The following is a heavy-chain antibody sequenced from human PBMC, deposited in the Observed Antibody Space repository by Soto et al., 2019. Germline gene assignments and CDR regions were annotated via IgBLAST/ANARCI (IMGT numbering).Heavy chain of an antibody. CDR2: ITIAGDT. CDR1: GFTFSSYD. CDR3: AGWNHQYGMDV. J-gene: IGHJ6*02. Sequence: GGSLRLSCAASGFTFSSYDMHWVRQVTGKGLEWVSGITIAGDTYYRGSVKGRFTISRENAKNSLYLQMNSLRVEDTAVYYCAGWNHQYGMDVWGQGTTVTVSS. D-gene: IGHD1-1*01. V-gene: IGHV3-13*01.